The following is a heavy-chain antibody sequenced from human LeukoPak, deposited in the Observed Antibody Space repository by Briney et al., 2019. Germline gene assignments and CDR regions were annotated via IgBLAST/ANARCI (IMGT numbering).Heavy chain of an antibody. Sequence: ASVKVSCKASGYTFTSYYMHWVRQAPGQGLEWMGGIIPIFGTANYAQKFQGRVTITADESTSTAYMELSSLRSEDTAVYYCATTAAGTDWGQGTLVTVSP. D-gene: IGHD6-13*01. CDR3: ATTAAGTD. CDR1: GYTFTSYY. V-gene: IGHV1-69*13. CDR2: IIPIFGTA. J-gene: IGHJ4*02.